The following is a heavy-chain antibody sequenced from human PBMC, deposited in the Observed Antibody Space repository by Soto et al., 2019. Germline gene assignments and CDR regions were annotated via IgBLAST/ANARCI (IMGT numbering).Heavy chain of an antibody. CDR2: ISAYNGNT. CDR1: GYTFTSYG. CDR3: ANLYCSGGSCYSFSAEYFQH. Sequence: ASVKVSCKASGYTFTSYGISWVRQAPGQGLEWMGWISAYNGNTNYAQKLQGRVTMTTGTSTSTAYMELSSLRSEDTAVYYCANLYCSGGSCYSFSAEYFQHWGQGTLVTVSS. D-gene: IGHD2-15*01. V-gene: IGHV1-18*01. J-gene: IGHJ1*01.